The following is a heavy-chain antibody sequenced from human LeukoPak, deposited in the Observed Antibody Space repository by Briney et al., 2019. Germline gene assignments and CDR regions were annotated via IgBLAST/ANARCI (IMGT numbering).Heavy chain of an antibody. CDR3: ARGEVVVVPAAIWGGLDY. V-gene: IGHV1-69*01. CDR2: IIPIFGTA. D-gene: IGHD2-2*01. CDR1: GGTFSSYA. Sequence: SVKVSCKSSGGTFSSYAIIWVRQAPGQGLEWMGGIIPIFGTANYAQKFQGRVTITADESTSTAYMELSSLRSEDTAVYYCARGEVVVVPAAIWGGLDYWGQGTLVTVSS. J-gene: IGHJ4*02.